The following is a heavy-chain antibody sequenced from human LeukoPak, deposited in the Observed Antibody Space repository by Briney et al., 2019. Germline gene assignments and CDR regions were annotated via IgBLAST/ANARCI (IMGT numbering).Heavy chain of an antibody. CDR1: GSTFTSYG. V-gene: IGHV1-18*01. J-gene: IGHJ4*02. D-gene: IGHD3-9*01. CDR2: ISTYNGNT. Sequence: ASVKVSCKASGSTFTSYGISWVRQAPGQGLEWMAWISTYNGNTNYAQKLQGRVTLTTDTSTSTVYMELRSLRSDDTAVDYCARVNNYDILSSFDYWGQGTLVTVSS. CDR3: ARVNNYDILSSFDY.